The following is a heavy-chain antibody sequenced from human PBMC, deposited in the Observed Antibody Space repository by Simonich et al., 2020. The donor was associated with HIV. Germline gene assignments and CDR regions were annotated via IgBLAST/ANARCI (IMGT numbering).Heavy chain of an antibody. V-gene: IGHV3-23*01. CDR3: AKGVGLTGDAFDI. CDR2: IRGSGGST. J-gene: IGHJ3*02. D-gene: IGHD7-27*01. Sequence: GGSLRLSCAASGFTFSSYAMSWVRQAPGKGLEWVSAIRGSGGSTYYADSVKGRFTISRDNSKNTLYLQMNSLRAEDTAVYYCAKGVGLTGDAFDIWGQGTMVTVSS. CDR1: GFTFSSYA.